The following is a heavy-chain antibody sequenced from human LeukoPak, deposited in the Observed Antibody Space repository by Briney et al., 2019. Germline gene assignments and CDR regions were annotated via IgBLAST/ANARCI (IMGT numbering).Heavy chain of an antibody. CDR1: GYTFTGYY. V-gene: IGHV1-2*02. D-gene: IGHD3-22*01. Sequence: ASVKVSCKTSGYTFTGYYIHWVRQAPGQGLEWMAWINPKSGDTNYAQKFQGRVTMTGDTSISTAHMELSRLRSDDTALYYCARVGHYYDSCGYYTFDYRGQGTLVTVSS. J-gene: IGHJ4*02. CDR2: INPKSGDT. CDR3: ARVGHYYDSCGYYTFDY.